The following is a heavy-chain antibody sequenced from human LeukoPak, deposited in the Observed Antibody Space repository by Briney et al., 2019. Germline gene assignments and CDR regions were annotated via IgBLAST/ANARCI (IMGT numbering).Heavy chain of an antibody. Sequence: PSETLSLTCTVSGGSISSYYWSWIRQPPGKGLEWIGYIYYSGNTNYNPALKSRVTISVDTSKNQFSLKLSSVTAADTAVYYCAIGGAFDIWGQGTMVTVSS. J-gene: IGHJ3*02. CDR2: IYYSGNT. CDR1: GGSISSYY. CDR3: AIGGAFDI. V-gene: IGHV4-59*12.